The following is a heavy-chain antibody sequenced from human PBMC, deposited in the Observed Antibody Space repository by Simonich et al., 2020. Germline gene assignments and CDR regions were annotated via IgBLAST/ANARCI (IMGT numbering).Heavy chain of an antibody. CDR3: ARASRGTWWYYYFDY. CDR2: ISASNGNQ. CDR1: GYTFTSYG. V-gene: IGHV1-18*01. J-gene: IGHJ4*02. Sequence: QVQLVQSGAEVKKPGASVKVSCKASGYTFTSYGISWVRQAPGQGLEWMEWISASNGNQNYAQKRQGRVTMTTGTSTSTAYTELRSLRSDDTAVYYCARASRGTWWYYYFDYWGQGTLVTVSS. D-gene: IGHD2-15*01.